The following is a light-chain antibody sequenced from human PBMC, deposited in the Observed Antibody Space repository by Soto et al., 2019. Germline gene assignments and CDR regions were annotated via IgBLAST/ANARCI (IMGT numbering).Light chain of an antibody. CDR2: GTS. Sequence: EIVRTQSPATLSESPVERATRSCRASPSVSSNLAWYQQKRGQAPRLLIYGTSTRATGIPARFSGSGSGTEFTLTISSLQSEDFAVYYCQQYNKLPLTFGGGTKVEIK. J-gene: IGKJ4*01. CDR3: QQYNKLPLT. V-gene: IGKV3-15*01. CDR1: PSVSSN.